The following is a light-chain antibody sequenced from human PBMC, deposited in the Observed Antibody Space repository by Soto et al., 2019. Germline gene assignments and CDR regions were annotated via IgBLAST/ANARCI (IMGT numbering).Light chain of an antibody. Sequence: EIVLTQSPGTLSLSPGERATLSCRASQSVSSSYLAWYQQKPGQAPRLLIYGASSRATGIPDRFSGSGSGTDFTLTISRLEPEDFAVYYCQKYVSPPTITFCSGTRLEIK. J-gene: IGKJ5*01. CDR1: QSVSSSY. V-gene: IGKV3-20*01. CDR3: QKYVSPPTIT. CDR2: GAS.